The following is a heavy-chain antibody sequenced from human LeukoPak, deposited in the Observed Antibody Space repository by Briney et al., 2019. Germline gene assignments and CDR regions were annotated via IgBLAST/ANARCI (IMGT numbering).Heavy chain of an antibody. D-gene: IGHD4-17*01. CDR3: ARGEDYGDYFDY. J-gene: IGHJ4*02. Sequence: GGSLRLSCAASGFTVSRNYMSWVRQAPGKGLEWVSVIYSGGSTYYADSVKGRFTVFRDNSKNTLSLQMNSLRAEDTAVYYCARGEDYGDYFDYWGQGTLVTVSS. CDR1: GFTVSRNY. V-gene: IGHV3-53*01. CDR2: IYSGGST.